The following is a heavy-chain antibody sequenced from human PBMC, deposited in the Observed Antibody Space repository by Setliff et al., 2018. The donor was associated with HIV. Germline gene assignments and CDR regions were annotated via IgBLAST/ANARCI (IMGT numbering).Heavy chain of an antibody. V-gene: IGHV1-2*06. D-gene: IGHD3-10*01. CDR3: VRDITYGWGRHHIGPSPGFDH. Sequence: ASVKVSCKASGYTVSGNYMHWVRQAPGQGLEWMGRINPHSGGTNYAQKFQGRVTMTSDTSINTAYMELKRLRSDDTAVYYCVRDITYGWGRHHIGPSPGFDHWGQGTLVTVSS. J-gene: IGHJ4*02. CDR1: GYTVSGNY. CDR2: INPHSGGT.